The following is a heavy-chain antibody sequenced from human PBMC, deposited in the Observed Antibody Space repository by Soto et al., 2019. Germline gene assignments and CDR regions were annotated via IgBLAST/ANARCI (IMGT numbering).Heavy chain of an antibody. J-gene: IGHJ6*02. Sequence: KASETMSLTCTVSGGSISSYYWSWIRQPPGKGLEWIGDINHSGSTNYNPSLKSRVTISVDTSKNQFSLKLSSVTAADTAVYYCARGRKGGDYNYYYYGMDVWGQGTTVTVSS. CDR2: INHSGST. D-gene: IGHD4-17*01. CDR1: GGSISSYY. CDR3: ARGRKGGDYNYYYYGMDV. V-gene: IGHV4-59*12.